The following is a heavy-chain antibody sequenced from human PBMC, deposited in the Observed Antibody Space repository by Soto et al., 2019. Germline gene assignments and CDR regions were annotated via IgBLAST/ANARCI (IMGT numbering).Heavy chain of an antibody. Sequence: SVKVSCKASGFTFTSSAVQWVRQARGQRLEWIGWIVVGSGNTNYAQKFQERVTITRDMSTSTAYMELSSLRSEDTAVYYCAADWYSGSNLPPRHWGQGTLVTV. CDR1: GFTFTSSA. CDR3: AADWYSGSNLPPRH. V-gene: IGHV1-58*01. CDR2: IVVGSGNT. D-gene: IGHD1-26*01. J-gene: IGHJ1*01.